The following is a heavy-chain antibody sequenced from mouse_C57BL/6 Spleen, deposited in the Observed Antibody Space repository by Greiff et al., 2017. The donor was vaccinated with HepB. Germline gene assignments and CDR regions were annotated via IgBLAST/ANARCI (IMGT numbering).Heavy chain of an antibody. CDR1: GFNIKDDY. Sequence: EVQLQESGAELVRPGASVKLSCTASGFNIKDDYMPWVKQRPEQGLEWIGWIDPENGDTEYASKFQGKATITADTSSNTAYLQLSSLTSGDNAVYYCTTSSYGGFAYWGQGTLVTVAA. V-gene: IGHV14-4*01. D-gene: IGHD1-1*01. CDR2: IDPENGDT. J-gene: IGHJ3*01. CDR3: TTSSYGGFAY.